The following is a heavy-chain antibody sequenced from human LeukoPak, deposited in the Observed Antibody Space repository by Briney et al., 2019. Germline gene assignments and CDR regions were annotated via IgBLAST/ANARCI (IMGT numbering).Heavy chain of an antibody. D-gene: IGHD2-21*02. CDR1: GFTFSDHY. Sequence: GGSLRLSCAASGFTFSDHYMDWVRQAPGKGLEWVGRIRNKPNSYTTDYAASVKGRFTISRDDSKNSLYLQMNSLKTEDTAVYYCTRVRHCDHFDNWGQGTLVTVSS. V-gene: IGHV3-72*01. CDR3: TRVRHCDHFDN. J-gene: IGHJ4*02. CDR2: IRNKPNSYTT.